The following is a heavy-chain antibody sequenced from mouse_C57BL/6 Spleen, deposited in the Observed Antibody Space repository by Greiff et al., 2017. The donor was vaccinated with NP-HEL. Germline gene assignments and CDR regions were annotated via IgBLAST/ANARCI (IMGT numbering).Heavy chain of an antibody. CDR1: GYSITSDY. CDR2: ISYSGSP. J-gene: IGHJ2*01. V-gene: IGHV3-8*01. CDR3: ARFMTYGGGFDY. Sequence: VQLKESGPGLAKPSQTLSLTCSVTGYSITSDYWNWIRKFPGSNLEYMGYISYSGSPSYNPSLKSRISITRETYKNQYYQQLNSVTTEDTATYYCARFMTYGGGFDYWGQGTTLTVSS. D-gene: IGHD1-1*01.